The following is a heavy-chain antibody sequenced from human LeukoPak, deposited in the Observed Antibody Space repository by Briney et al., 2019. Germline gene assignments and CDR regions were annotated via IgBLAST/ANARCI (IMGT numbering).Heavy chain of an antibody. Sequence: GGALKLSSAASGFTFDSYAMSWVRQAPGKGLEWVANIKQDGSEKXYVDSVKGRFTISRDNVKNSLYLQMNSLRPEDTAMYYCARDVSVLGGQGTLVTVSS. V-gene: IGHV3-7*01. CDR3: ARDVSVL. CDR1: GFTFDSYA. J-gene: IGHJ4*02. D-gene: IGHD2-8*01. CDR2: IKQDGSEK.